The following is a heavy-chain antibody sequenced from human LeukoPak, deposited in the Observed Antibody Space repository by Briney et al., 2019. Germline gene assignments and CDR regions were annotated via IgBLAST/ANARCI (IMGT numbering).Heavy chain of an antibody. D-gene: IGHD3-22*01. CDR3: ASFDYDSSGYYGYDAFDI. Sequence: GASVKVSCKASGYTFTGYYMHWVRQAPGQGLEWMGWINPNSGGTNYAQKFQGRVTMTRDTSISTAYMELSRLRSDDAAVYYCASFDYDSSGYYGYDAFDIWGQGTMVTVSS. J-gene: IGHJ3*02. V-gene: IGHV1-2*02. CDR1: GYTFTGYY. CDR2: INPNSGGT.